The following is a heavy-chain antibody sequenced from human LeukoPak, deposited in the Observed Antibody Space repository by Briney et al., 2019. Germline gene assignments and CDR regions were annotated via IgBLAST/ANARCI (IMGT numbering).Heavy chain of an antibody. D-gene: IGHD2-2*01. V-gene: IGHV1-18*04. CDR1: GYTFTGYY. J-gene: IGHJ5*02. CDR2: ISAYNGNT. CDR3: VRDPSYIVVVSSTVTGFDP. Sequence: ASVKVSCKASGYTFTGYYMHWVRQAAGQGLEWMGWISAYNGNTNHAQKLQGRVTMTTDTSTSTAYMELRSLRSDDTAVYYCVRDPSYIVVVSSTVTGFDPWGQGTLVTVSS.